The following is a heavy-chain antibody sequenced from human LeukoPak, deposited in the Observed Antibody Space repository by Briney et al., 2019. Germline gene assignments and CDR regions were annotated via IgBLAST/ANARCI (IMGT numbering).Heavy chain of an antibody. D-gene: IGHD1-1*01. V-gene: IGHV3-20*04. Sequence: GSLRLSCAASGFTFDDYGMSWVRQAPGKGLEWVSGINWNGGSTGYADSVEGRFTISRDNAKNSLYLQMNSLRAEDTALYYCAREGTGWNDVDYFDYWGQGTLVTVSS. CDR3: AREGTGWNDVDYFDY. J-gene: IGHJ4*02. CDR1: GFTFDDYG. CDR2: INWNGGST.